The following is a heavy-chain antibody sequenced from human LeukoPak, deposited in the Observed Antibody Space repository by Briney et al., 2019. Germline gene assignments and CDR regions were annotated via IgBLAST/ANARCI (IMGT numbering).Heavy chain of an antibody. Sequence: GGSLRLSCAASGFTFSSYWMHWVRQAPGKGLVWVSRINSDGSSTSYADSVKGRFTISRDNAKNSLYLQMDSLSAEDTAVYYCARQSTAAYSMNFNYWGQGTLVTVSS. CDR3: ARQSTAAYSMNFNY. J-gene: IGHJ4*02. V-gene: IGHV3-74*01. D-gene: IGHD6-6*01. CDR2: INSDGSST. CDR1: GFTFSSYW.